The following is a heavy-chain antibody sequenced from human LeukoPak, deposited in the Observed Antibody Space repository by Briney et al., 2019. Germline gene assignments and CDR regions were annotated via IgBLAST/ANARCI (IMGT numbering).Heavy chain of an antibody. CDR2: VHYSVST. J-gene: IGHJ4*02. CDR1: GGSISNYY. CDR3: ARGYSSSWYYFDY. Sequence: SETLSLTCTVSGGSISNYYWSWIRQPPGKGLEWIGYVHYSVSTNYNPSLKTRATISVDTSKSQFSLKLSYVTAADTAIYYCARGYSSSWYYFDYWGPGTLLTVSS. V-gene: IGHV4-59*08. D-gene: IGHD6-13*01.